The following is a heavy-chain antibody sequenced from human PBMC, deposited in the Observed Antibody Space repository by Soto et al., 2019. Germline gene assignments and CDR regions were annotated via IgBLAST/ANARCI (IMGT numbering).Heavy chain of an antibody. CDR1: GYTFTSYG. CDR2: ISAYNGNT. D-gene: IGHD4-4*01. CDR3: ARGPFPKIVLSNPWCEP. Sequence: ASVNVSCKASGYTFTSYGISWVRQAPGQGLEWMGWISAYNGNTNYAQKLQGRVTMTTDTSTSTAYVELRSLRSDDTAVYYCARGPFPKIVLSNPWCEPWGQGSMVIVSS. J-gene: IGHJ5*02. V-gene: IGHV1-18*01.